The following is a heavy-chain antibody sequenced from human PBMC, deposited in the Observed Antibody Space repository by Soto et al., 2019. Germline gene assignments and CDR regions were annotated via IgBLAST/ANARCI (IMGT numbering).Heavy chain of an antibody. CDR1: GGSINTFY. Sequence: QVRLQESGPGLLKPSETLSLTCTVSGGSINTFYWSWVRQPAGKGLEWIGRIFSSGSTSFNPSLERRVAMLVDPSKNPFSLTLSSVTAADMAVYYCAREGSYSAYNFAHGIQLWSFDFWGQGALVTVSS. J-gene: IGHJ4*02. CDR3: AREGSYSAYNFAHGIQLWSFDF. V-gene: IGHV4-4*07. CDR2: IFSSGST. D-gene: IGHD5-12*01.